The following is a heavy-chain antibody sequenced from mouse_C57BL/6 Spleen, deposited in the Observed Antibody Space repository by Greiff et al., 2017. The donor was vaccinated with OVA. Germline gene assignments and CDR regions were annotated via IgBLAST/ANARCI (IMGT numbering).Heavy chain of an antibody. J-gene: IGHJ2*01. CDR1: GYAFSSSW. CDR3: ARSDYDNYFDY. V-gene: IGHV1-82*01. Sequence: QVQLQQSGPELVKPGASVKISCKASGYAFSSSWMNWVKQRPGKGLEWIGRIYPGDGDTNYNGKFKGKATLTADKSSSPAYMQLSSLTSEDSAVYFCARSDYDNYFDYWGQGTTLTVSS. D-gene: IGHD2-4*01. CDR2: IYPGDGDT.